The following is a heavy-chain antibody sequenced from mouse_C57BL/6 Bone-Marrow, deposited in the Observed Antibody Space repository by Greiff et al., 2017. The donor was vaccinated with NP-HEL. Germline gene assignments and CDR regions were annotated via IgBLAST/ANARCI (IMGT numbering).Heavy chain of an antibody. CDR1: GYTFTSYW. D-gene: IGHD2-4*01. V-gene: IGHV1-5*01. J-gene: IGHJ3*01. Sequence: EVKVVESGTVLARPGASVKMSCKTSGYTFTSYWMHWVKQRHGQGLEWIGAIYPGNSDTSYNQKFKGKAKLTAVTSASTAYMELSSLTNEDSAVYYCTRSFYYDYDVRFAYWGQGTLVTVSA. CDR2: IYPGNSDT. CDR3: TRSFYYDYDVRFAY.